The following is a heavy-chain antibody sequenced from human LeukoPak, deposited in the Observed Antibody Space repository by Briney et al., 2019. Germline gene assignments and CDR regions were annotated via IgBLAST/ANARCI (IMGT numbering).Heavy chain of an antibody. CDR3: ARVELQQWLVDY. CDR1: GYSISSGYY. D-gene: IGHD5-18*01. J-gene: IGHJ4*02. V-gene: IGHV4-38-2*02. CDR2: IFRSGAT. Sequence: SETLSLTCTVSGYSISSGYYWGWIRQPPGKGLEWIGNIFRSGATYYNPSLKSRVTISVDTSKNQFSVNLSSVTAADTAVYYCARVELQQWLVDYWGQGTLVTVSS.